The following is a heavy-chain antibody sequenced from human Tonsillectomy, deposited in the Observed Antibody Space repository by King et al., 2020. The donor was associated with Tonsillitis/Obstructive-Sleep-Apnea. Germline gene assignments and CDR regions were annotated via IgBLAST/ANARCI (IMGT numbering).Heavy chain of an antibody. J-gene: IGHJ4*02. V-gene: IGHV4-59*08. CDR3: ARGGRAVRGVINPLPFDY. CDR2: IYYSGST. Sequence: QLQLQESGPGLVKPSETLSLTCTVSGGSISSYYWSWIRQPPGKGLEWIGYIYYSGSTNYNPSLKSRVTISVDTSKNQFSLKLSSVTAADTAVYYCARGGRAVRGVINPLPFDYWGQGTLVTVSS. CDR1: GGSISSYY. D-gene: IGHD3-10*01.